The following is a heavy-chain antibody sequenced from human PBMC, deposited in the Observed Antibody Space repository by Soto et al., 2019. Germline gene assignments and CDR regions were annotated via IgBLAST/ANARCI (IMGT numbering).Heavy chain of an antibody. V-gene: IGHV3-30-3*01. CDR1: GFTFSSSA. CDR3: ARGSSGWYTDAFDF. CDR2: ISYDGSNK. Sequence: GGSLRLSGAASGFTFSSSAMHWVCQAPGKGLEWVAVISYDGSNKYYADSVKGRFTISRDNSKNTLYLQMNSLRAEDTAVYYCARGSSGWYTDAFDFWGQGTMVNVSS. D-gene: IGHD6-19*01. J-gene: IGHJ3*01.